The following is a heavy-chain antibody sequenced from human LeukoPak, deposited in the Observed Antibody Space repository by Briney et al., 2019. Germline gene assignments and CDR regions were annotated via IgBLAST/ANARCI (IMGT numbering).Heavy chain of an antibody. J-gene: IGHJ6*03. CDR2: IKQDGSEK. CDR3: ARIVVVPAALPYYYYMDV. CDR1: GFTFSSYW. V-gene: IGHV3-7*01. D-gene: IGHD2-2*01. Sequence: GGSLRLSCAASGFTFSSYWMSWVRQAPGKGLEWVANIKQDGSEKYYVDSVKGRFTISRDSAKNSLYLQMNSLGAEDTAVYYCARIVVVPAALPYYYYMDVWGKGTTVTVSS.